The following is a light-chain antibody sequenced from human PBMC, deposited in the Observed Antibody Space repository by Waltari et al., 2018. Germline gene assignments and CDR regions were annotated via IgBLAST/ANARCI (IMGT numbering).Light chain of an antibody. V-gene: IGLV3-21*01. CDR2: YDG. J-gene: IGLJ2*01. CDR1: NIGIAD. CDR3: QMWNSSSDDVI. Sequence: VLTQTPSVSVAHGETDRMYCEGANIGIADIHWYTQKPGQAPILVIHYDGDRPAGIPDRFSVFNSGNRATLTISRVEAGDEADYYCQMWNSSSDDVIFGGGTKMTVL.